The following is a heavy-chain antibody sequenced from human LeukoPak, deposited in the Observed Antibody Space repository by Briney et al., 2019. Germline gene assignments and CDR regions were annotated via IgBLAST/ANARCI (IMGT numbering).Heavy chain of an antibody. CDR1: GFTFSSYA. CDR2: ISYDGSNK. J-gene: IGHJ3*02. D-gene: IGHD3-22*01. V-gene: IGHV3-30-3*01. CDR3: ARAGMIVVVTTLTGAFDI. Sequence: GGSLRLSCAASGFTFSSYAMHWVRQAPGKGLEWVAVISYDGSNKYYADSVKGRFTISRDNSKNTLYLQMNSLRAEDTAVYYCARAGMIVVVTTLTGAFDIWGQGTMVTVSS.